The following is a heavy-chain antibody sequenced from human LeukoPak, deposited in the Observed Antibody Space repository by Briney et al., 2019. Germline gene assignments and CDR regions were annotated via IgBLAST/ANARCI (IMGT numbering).Heavy chain of an antibody. J-gene: IGHJ4*02. V-gene: IGHV3-23*01. Sequence: PGGSLRLSCAASGLTFSSYAMSWVRQAPGKGLEWVSAISGSGGSTYYADSVKGRFTIPRDNSKNTLYLQMNSLRAEDTAVYYCAKDLEVYSSSSGLDYWGQGTLVTVSS. CDR2: ISGSGGST. D-gene: IGHD6-6*01. CDR1: GLTFSSYA. CDR3: AKDLEVYSSSSGLDY.